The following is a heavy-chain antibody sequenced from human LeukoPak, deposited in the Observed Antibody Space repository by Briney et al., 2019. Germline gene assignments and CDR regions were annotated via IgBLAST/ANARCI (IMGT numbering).Heavy chain of an antibody. CDR2: INPNSGGT. D-gene: IGHD1-26*01. V-gene: IGHV1-2*02. CDR3: ANDSSGSYYKYYFDY. J-gene: IGHJ4*02. Sequence: GLEWXXXINPNSGGTNYAQKFQGRVTMTRDTSISTAYMELSRLRSDDTAVYYCANDSSGSYYKYYFDYWGQGTLVTVSS.